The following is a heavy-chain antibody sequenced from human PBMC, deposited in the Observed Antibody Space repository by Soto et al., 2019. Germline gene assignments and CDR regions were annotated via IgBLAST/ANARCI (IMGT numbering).Heavy chain of an antibody. CDR1: SDSISSDKW. CDR3: AREPTTILLLTLTKGVDNCDM. CDR2: IYHSGST. D-gene: IGHD4-17*01. V-gene: IGHV4-4*02. Sequence: QVQLQESGPGLVTPSGTLSLTCTGSSDSISSDKWCRWVRQSPAKGLEWIGAIYHSGSTNYNPPLKSRAILSVDTSKNQFSLTLTSVTAADTAVYYCAREPTTILLLTLTKGVDNCDMWAQATVVTVSS. J-gene: IGHJ3*02.